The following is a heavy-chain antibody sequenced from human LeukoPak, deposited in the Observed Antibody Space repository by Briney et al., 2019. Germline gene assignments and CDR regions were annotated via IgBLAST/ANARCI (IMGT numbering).Heavy chain of an antibody. Sequence: PSETLSLTCTVSGGSISSSGYYWGWIRQPPGKGLEWIGNIYYSGSTYYNPSLKSRVTISVDTSKNQFSLKLSSVTAADTAVYYCTRRAGQLYPDYWGQGTLVTVSS. CDR1: GGSISSSGYY. J-gene: IGHJ4*02. CDR2: IYYSGST. D-gene: IGHD2-8*01. V-gene: IGHV4-39*01. CDR3: TRRAGQLYPDY.